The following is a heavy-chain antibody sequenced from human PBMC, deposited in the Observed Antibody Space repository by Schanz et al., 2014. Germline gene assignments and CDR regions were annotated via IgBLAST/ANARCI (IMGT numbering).Heavy chain of an antibody. V-gene: IGHV3-23*04. CDR2: ISGSDWDT. CDR1: GFTFSAHA. Sequence: EVLLVDSGGGLVQPGGSLRLSCGASGFTFSAHAMSWVRQAPGKGPVWFSAISGSDWDTYYAASVKGRFTISRDNSKNTLSLQMNSLRAEDTAVYYCAKELMPGTERPGGNFDYWGQGTLVTVSS. CDR3: AKELMPGTERPGGNFDY. D-gene: IGHD6-13*01. J-gene: IGHJ4*02.